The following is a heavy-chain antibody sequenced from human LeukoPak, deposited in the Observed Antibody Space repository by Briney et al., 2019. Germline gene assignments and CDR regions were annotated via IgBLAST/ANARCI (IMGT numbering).Heavy chain of an antibody. CDR2: INHSGST. J-gene: IGHJ4*02. V-gene: IGHV4-34*01. CDR1: GGSFSGYY. CDR3: ARGHGGAPYYFDY. D-gene: IGHD3-10*01. Sequence: SETLSLTCAVYGGSFSGYYWSWIRQPPGKGLEWIGEINHSGSTNYNPSLKSRVTISVDTSKNQFSLKLSSVTAADTAVYYCARGHGGAPYYFDYWGQGTLVTVSS.